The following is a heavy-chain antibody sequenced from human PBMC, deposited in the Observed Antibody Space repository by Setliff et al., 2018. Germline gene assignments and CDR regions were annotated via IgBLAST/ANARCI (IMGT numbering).Heavy chain of an antibody. D-gene: IGHD3-3*01. J-gene: IGHJ3*02. V-gene: IGHV1-2*06. CDR1: GYTFTGYY. CDR2: INPNSGGT. CDR3: AISTIFGVVSPTPDAFDI. Sequence: AASVKVSCKASGYTFTGYYMHWVRQAPGQGLEWMGRINPNSGGTNYAQKFQGRVTMTRDTSISTAYMELSRLRSDDTAVYYCAISTIFGVVSPTPDAFDIWGQGTMVTVS.